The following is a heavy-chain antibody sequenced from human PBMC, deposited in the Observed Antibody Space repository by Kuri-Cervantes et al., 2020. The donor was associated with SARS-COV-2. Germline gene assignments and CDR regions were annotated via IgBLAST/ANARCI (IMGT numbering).Heavy chain of an antibody. Sequence: GESLKISCAASGFTFDDYGMSWVRQAPGKGLEWVAVIWYGVSNKYSADSVKGRFTISRDNAKNSLYLQMNSLRAEDTALYYCARGDIAVDGALDYWGQGTLVTVSS. J-gene: IGHJ4*02. CDR3: ARGDIAVDGALDY. D-gene: IGHD6-19*01. CDR1: GFTFDDYG. CDR2: IWYGVSNK. V-gene: IGHV3-33*08.